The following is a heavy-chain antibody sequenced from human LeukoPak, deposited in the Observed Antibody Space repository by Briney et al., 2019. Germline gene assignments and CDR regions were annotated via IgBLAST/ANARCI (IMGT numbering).Heavy chain of an antibody. CDR1: GSTFSAYT. D-gene: IGHD6-13*01. CDR3: ARGLTGIAAPGFAY. CDR2: IGSSSSSI. Sequence: GGSLRLSCAASGSTFSAYTMNWVRQAPGKGLEWVSSIGSSSSSIYYAVSMKGRFTISRDNAKHSLYLQMNSLRAEDTAMYYCARGLTGIAAPGFAYRGQGTLVTVSS. V-gene: IGHV3-21*01. J-gene: IGHJ4*02.